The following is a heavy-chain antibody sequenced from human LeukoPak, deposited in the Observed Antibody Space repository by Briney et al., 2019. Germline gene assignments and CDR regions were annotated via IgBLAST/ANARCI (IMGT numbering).Heavy chain of an antibody. J-gene: IGHJ3*02. CDR1: GFTFSSYW. D-gene: IGHD1-26*01. CDR3: ATDSRIVGATGASDM. Sequence: GGSLRLSCAASGFTFSSYWMSWVRQAPGKGLEWVANIKQDGSEKNYVDSVKGRFTISRDNAKNSLYLQMNSLRAEDTAVYYCATDSRIVGATGASDMWGRGTMVTVSS. V-gene: IGHV3-7*01. CDR2: IKQDGSEK.